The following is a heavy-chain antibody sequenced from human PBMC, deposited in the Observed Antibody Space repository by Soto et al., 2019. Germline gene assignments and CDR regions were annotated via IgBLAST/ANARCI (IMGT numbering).Heavy chain of an antibody. J-gene: IGHJ6*02. D-gene: IGHD2-15*01. CDR1: GGSISSGGYS. V-gene: IGHV4-30-2*01. Sequence: SETLSLTCAVSGGSISSGGYSWSWIRQPPGKGLEWIGYIYHSGSTYYNPSLKSRVTISVDRSKNQFSLKLSSVTAADTAVYYCARAHGLLPRYYYGMDVWGQGTTVTVSS. CDR3: ARAHGLLPRYYYGMDV. CDR2: IYHSGST.